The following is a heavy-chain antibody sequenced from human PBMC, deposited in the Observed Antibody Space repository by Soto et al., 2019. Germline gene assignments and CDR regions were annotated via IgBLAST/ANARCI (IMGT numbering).Heavy chain of an antibody. D-gene: IGHD4-4*01. CDR2: IYYSGST. Sequence: QVQLQESGPGLVKPSETLSLTCTVSGGSISSYYWSWIRQPPGKGLEWIGYIYYSGSTNYNPSLKSRVTISVDTSKNQFSLKLSSVTAADTAVYYGARSGRTTVKNYYFDYWGQGTLVTVSS. V-gene: IGHV4-59*08. CDR3: ARSGRTTVKNYYFDY. J-gene: IGHJ4*02. CDR1: GGSISSYY.